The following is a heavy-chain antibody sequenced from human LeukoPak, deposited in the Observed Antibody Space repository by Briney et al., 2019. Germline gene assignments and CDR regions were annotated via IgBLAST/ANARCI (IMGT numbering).Heavy chain of an antibody. V-gene: IGHV5-51*01. CDR3: ARPLSRDGNWYFDY. J-gene: IGHJ4*02. CDR2: IYPGDSDT. CDR1: GSSFTSYW. D-gene: IGHD5-24*01. Sequence: GASLQISCQGSGSSFTSYWIGCVRQLPGKGLEWMGIIYPGDSDTRYSPSFQGQVTISADKSISTAYLQWSSLKASDTAMYYCARPLSRDGNWYFDYWGQGTLVTVSS.